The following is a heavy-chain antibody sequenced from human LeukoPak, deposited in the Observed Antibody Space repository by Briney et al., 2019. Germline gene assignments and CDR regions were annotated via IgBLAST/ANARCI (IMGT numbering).Heavy chain of an antibody. D-gene: IGHD4-23*01. CDR2: IKSKNVGETT. CDR3: TTGPGNSGY. Sequence: GGSLRLSCVVSGLTFDNAWMSWVRQAPGKGLDWVGRIKSKNVGETTEYAAPVQGRFTISRDDSKNTVYLQMSSLKTEDTAVYYCTTGPGNSGYWGQGTLSPSPQ. V-gene: IGHV3-15*01. CDR1: GLTFDNAW. J-gene: IGHJ4*02.